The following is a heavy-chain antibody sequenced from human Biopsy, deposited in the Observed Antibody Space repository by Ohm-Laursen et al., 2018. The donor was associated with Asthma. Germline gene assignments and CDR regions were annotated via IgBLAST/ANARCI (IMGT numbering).Heavy chain of an antibody. V-gene: IGHV1-69*01. J-gene: IGHJ6*02. CDR1: GGTFRTYA. Sequence: VSSVKVSCKASGGTFRTYAFNWVRQAPGQGLEWMGGIIPMYGVPKVAQKFQGRVTITADESTSTAYMEMSNLRSEDTAVYYCARVDAIMISGDFYFYSGFDLWGQGTTVRVSS. CDR3: ARVDAIMISGDFYFYSGFDL. D-gene: IGHD3-16*01. CDR2: IIPMYGVP.